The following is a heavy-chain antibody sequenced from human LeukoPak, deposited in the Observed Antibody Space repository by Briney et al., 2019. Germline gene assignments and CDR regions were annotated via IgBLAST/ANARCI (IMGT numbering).Heavy chain of an antibody. CDR2: INHSGST. V-gene: IGHV4-34*01. CDR3: ARGRYFPSSSYNYYYYYGMDV. Sequence: SETLSLTCAVYGGSFSGYYWSWIRQPPGKGLEWIGEINHSGSTNYNPSLKSRVTISVDTSKNQFSLKLSSVTAADTAVYYCARGRYFPSSSYNYYYYYGMDVWGQETTVTVSS. J-gene: IGHJ6*02. CDR1: GGSFSGYY. D-gene: IGHD6-13*01.